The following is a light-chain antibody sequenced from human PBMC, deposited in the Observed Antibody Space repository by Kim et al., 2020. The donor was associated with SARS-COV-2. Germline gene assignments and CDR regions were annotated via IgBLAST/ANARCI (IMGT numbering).Light chain of an antibody. CDR3: QTWDSGTVV. J-gene: IGLJ2*01. Sequence: SYELTQPPSVSVSPGQTASITCSGDKLGDKYAYWYQQKAGQSPVLVIYKDNKRPSGTPERFSGSNSGNTATLTISGTQAMDEAYYYCQTWDSGTVVFGGGTQLTVL. V-gene: IGLV3-1*01. CDR1: KLGDKY. CDR2: KDN.